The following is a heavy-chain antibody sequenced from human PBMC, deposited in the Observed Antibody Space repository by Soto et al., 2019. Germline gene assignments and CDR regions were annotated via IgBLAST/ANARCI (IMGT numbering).Heavy chain of an antibody. V-gene: IGHV1-46*01. D-gene: IGHD4-17*01. CDR1: GYTFTSYY. CDR2: INPSGGST. Sequence: ASVKVSCKTSGYTFTSYYIHWARQAPGEGLEWMGTINPSGGSTAYAQKFQGRVTMTEDASTSTAYMEMRSLTFDDTAVYYCARVTVTTVMFDYWGQGTLVTVSS. J-gene: IGHJ4*02. CDR3: ARVTVTTVMFDY.